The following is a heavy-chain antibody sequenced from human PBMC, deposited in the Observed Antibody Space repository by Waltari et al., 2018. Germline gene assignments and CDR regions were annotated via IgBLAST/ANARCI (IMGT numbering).Heavy chain of an antibody. J-gene: IGHJ4*02. CDR3: ARLPTKYYDSLCWGFFDQ. Sequence: QEQLQASGPGLVKPSETLSLPCTLSGDFPSDDHCTWIRQAPGKGLEWIAYLRNTRRTKRTPAPRSRVTVAAVTSTRQFSLCLRSVTAADTAVYYCARLPTKYYDSLCWGFFDQGGQGIRVTVSA. CDR2: LRNTRRT. V-gene: IGHV4-59*08. CDR1: GDFPSDDH. D-gene: IGHD3-16*01.